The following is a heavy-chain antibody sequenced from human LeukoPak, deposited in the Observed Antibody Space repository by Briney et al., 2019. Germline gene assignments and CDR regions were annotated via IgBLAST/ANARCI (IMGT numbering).Heavy chain of an antibody. D-gene: IGHD3-10*01. J-gene: IGHJ4*02. CDR2: IYPGDSTT. Sequence: GESLKISCKGSGYSFTSYWIGWVRQMPGIGLEWMGIIYPGDSTTRYSPSFQGQVTISADKSISTAYLQWSSLKASDTAVYYCARGRRFGELSHPTYYFDYWGQGTQVTVSS. CDR1: GYSFTSYW. V-gene: IGHV5-51*01. CDR3: ARGRRFGELSHPTYYFDY.